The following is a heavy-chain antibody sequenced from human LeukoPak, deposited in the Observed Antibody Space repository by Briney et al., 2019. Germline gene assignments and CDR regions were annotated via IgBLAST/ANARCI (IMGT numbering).Heavy chain of an antibody. CDR1: GFTFSSYG. V-gene: IGHV3-30*18. CDR2: ISYDGSNK. CDR3: AKGLKTVDY. J-gene: IGHJ4*02. Sequence: PVRSLRLSCAASGFTFSSYGMHWVRQAPGKGLEWVAVISYDGSNKYYADSVKGRSTISRDNSKNTLYLQMNSLRAEDTAVYYCAKGLKTVDYWGQGTLVTVSS.